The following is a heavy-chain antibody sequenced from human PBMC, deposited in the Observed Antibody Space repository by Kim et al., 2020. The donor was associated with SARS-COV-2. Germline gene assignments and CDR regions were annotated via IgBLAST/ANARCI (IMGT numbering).Heavy chain of an antibody. CDR2: IYYSGST. CDR1: GGSISSGGYY. D-gene: IGHD3-10*01. V-gene: IGHV4-31*03. J-gene: IGHJ6*03. Sequence: SETLSLTCTVSGGSISSGGYYWSWIRQHPGKGLEWIGYIYYSGSTYYNPSLKSRVTISVDTSKNQFSLKLSSVTASDTAVYYCAVVRGVIEENYYYYYMDVWGKGTTVTVS. CDR3: AVVRGVIEENYYYYYMDV.